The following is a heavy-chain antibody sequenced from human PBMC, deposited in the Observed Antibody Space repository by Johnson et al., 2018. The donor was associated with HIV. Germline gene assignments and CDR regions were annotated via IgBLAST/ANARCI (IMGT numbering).Heavy chain of an antibody. CDR2: IKSKTDGGTT. D-gene: IGHD1-14*01. J-gene: IGHJ3*02. CDR1: GFTVSSNY. V-gene: IGHV3-15*01. CDR3: KSEGAFDI. Sequence: EVQLVESGGGLVQPGGSLRLSCAASGFTVSSNYMSWVRQAPGKGLEWVGRIKSKTDGGTTDYAAPVKGRFTISRDDSKNTLYLQMNSLRAEDTAVYYCKSEGAFDIWGQGTMVTVSS.